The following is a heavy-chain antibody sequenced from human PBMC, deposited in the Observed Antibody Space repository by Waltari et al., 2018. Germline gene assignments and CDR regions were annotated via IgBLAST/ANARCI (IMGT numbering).Heavy chain of an antibody. CDR3: GRDRGVDTVWF. V-gene: IGHV1-18*04. D-gene: IGHD5-18*01. Sequence: QVQLVQSGTEVKKPGASVKINCKASGYTFTDYGISWVRQAPGQGLEWMGWISPHNGNTKYLQKFQGRVTMTTDTSTITAYMELRSLRSDDTAVYYCGRDRGVDTVWFWGQGTLVTVSS. CDR1: GYTFTDYG. CDR2: ISPHNGNT. J-gene: IGHJ4*02.